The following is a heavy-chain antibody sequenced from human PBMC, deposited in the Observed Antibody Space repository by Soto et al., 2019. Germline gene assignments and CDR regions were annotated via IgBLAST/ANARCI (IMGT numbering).Heavy chain of an antibody. CDR3: ARDCGYQLLYWYFDL. CDR1: GFTFSSYA. CDR2: ISYDGSNK. J-gene: IGHJ2*01. V-gene: IGHV3-30*04. D-gene: IGHD2-2*01. Sequence: GGSLRLSCAASGFTFSSYAMHWVRQAPGKGLEWVAVISYDGSNKYYADSVKGRFTISRDNSKNTLYLQMNSLRAEDTAVYYCARDCGYQLLYWYFDLWGRGTLVTVSS.